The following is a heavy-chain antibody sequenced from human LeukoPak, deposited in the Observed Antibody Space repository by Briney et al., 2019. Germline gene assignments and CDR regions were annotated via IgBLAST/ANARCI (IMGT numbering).Heavy chain of an antibody. CDR1: GLSFRNYA. D-gene: IGHD3-10*01. CDR3: ARASWVSDPDAVR. V-gene: IGHV3-23*01. CDR2: LRGNDET. Sequence: GGSLRLSCAASGLSFRNYAMSWVRQAPARGPEWVSSLRGNDETFYADSVKGRFTLSRDDSRNTVYLQLNNLRVEETAIYYCARASWVSDPDAVRWGQGTQVTVSS. J-gene: IGHJ4*02.